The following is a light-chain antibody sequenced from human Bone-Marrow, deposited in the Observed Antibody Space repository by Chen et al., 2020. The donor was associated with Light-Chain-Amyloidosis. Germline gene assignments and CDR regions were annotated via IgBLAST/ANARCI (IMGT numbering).Light chain of an antibody. CDR1: SSDVGDYNY. V-gene: IGLV2-14*03. CDR3: TSYASGDTLI. Sequence: QSALTQPASVSGSPGQSITISCTGTSSDVGDYNYVSWYQQHPGTAPKLVIYDVTRRPSGVSHRFSGTKSSKTASLTISGLQAEDEAHYYGTSYASGDTLIFGGGTKLTVL. CDR2: DVT. J-gene: IGLJ2*01.